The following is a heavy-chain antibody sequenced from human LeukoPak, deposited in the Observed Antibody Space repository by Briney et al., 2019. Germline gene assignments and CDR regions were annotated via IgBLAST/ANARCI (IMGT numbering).Heavy chain of an antibody. CDR3: ARQNDFMLDY. J-gene: IGHJ4*02. V-gene: IGHV5-51*01. CDR1: GYTFSSYW. CDR2: IYPGDSDT. D-gene: IGHD3-3*01. Sequence: GASLKISCKGSGYTFSSYWIGWVRQMPGKGVEWMGIIYPGDSDTRYSPSVKGQVTISVDTSIGTAYLQWSSLKASDTAIYYCARQNDFMLDYWGQGTPVTVSS.